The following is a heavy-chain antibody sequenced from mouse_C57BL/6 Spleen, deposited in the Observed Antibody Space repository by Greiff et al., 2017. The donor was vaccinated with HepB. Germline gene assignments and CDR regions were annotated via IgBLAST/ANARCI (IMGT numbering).Heavy chain of an antibody. CDR2: IYPRSGTT. CDR1: GYTFTSYG. J-gene: IGHJ1*03. Sequence: QVHVKQSGAELARPGASVKLSCKASGYTFTSYGISWVKQRTGQGLEWIGEIYPRSGTTYYNEKFKGKATLTADKSSSTAYMELRSLTSEDSAVYFCARKDDGYPLWYFDVWGTGTTVTVSS. CDR3: ARKDDGYPLWYFDV. V-gene: IGHV1-81*01. D-gene: IGHD2-3*01.